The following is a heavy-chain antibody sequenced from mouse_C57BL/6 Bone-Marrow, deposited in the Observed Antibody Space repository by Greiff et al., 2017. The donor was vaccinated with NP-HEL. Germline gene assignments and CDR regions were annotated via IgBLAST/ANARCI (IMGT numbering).Heavy chain of an antibody. J-gene: IGHJ4*01. CDR2: ISYDGSN. Sequence: EESGPGLVKPSQSLSLTCSVTGYSITSGYYWNWIRQFPGNKLEWMGYISYDGSNNYNPSLKNRISITRDTSKNQFFLKLNSVTTEDTATYYCARGGYGYAMDYWGQGTSVTVSS. CDR1: GYSITSGYY. V-gene: IGHV3-6*01. CDR3: ARGGYGYAMDY. D-gene: IGHD2-10*02.